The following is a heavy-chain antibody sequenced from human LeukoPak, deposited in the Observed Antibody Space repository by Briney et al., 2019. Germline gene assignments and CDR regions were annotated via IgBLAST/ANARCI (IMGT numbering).Heavy chain of an antibody. J-gene: IGHJ4*02. V-gene: IGHV4-31*03. Sequence: SETLSLTCTVSGGSISSGGYYWSWIRQHPGKGLEWIGYIYYSGSTYYNPSLKSRVIISVDTSKNQFSLKLSSVTAADTAVYYCARLLWATVVYIDYWGQGSLVTVSS. CDR2: IYYSGST. D-gene: IGHD2-8*02. CDR1: GGSISSGGYY. CDR3: ARLLWATVVYIDY.